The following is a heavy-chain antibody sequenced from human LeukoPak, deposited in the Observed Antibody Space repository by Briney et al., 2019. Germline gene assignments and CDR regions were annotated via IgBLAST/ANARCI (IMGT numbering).Heavy chain of an antibody. D-gene: IGHD1-1*01. V-gene: IGHV3-7*01. J-gene: IGHJ4*02. Sequence: SGGSLRLSGAASGFTFSSYWMTWVRQAQGKGREWVANIKQDGSEKYYVDSVKGRFTISRDNAKNSLYLQMNSLRAEDTAVYYCARDPKTGTTGYWGQGTLVTVSS. CDR1: GFTFSSYW. CDR2: IKQDGSEK. CDR3: ARDPKTGTTGY.